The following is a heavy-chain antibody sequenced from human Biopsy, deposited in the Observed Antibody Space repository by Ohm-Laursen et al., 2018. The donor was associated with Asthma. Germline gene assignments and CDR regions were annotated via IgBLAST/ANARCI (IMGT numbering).Heavy chain of an antibody. Sequence: SLRLSCSASGITFSTYGMHWVRQAPGKGLEWVSFIWYDGRKKTYVDSVKGRFTISRDNSKNTLYLQMNSLRAEDTAVYYCARKIAARGGMGVWGQGTTVTVSS. J-gene: IGHJ6*02. D-gene: IGHD6-6*01. V-gene: IGHV3-33*01. CDR2: IWYDGRKK. CDR3: ARKIAARGGMGV. CDR1: GITFSTYG.